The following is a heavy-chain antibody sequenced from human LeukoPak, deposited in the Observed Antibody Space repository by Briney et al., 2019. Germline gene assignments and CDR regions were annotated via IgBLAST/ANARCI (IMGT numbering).Heavy chain of an antibody. CDR2: VSFDGTNN. J-gene: IGHJ5*01. CDR3: ARDRNVIGADFDS. CDR1: GFIFENFA. D-gene: IGHD2/OR15-2a*01. Sequence: GGSLRLSCVASGFIFENFAIHWVRQAPGKGLEWVSIVSFDGTNNFYADSVSGRFTVSRDDSENTVYLHMNSLRPDDTAVYFCARDRNVIGADFDSWGQGTPVTVSS. V-gene: IGHV3-30*04.